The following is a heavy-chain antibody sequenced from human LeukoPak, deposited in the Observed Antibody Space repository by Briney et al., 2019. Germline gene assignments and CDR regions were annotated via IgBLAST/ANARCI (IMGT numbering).Heavy chain of an antibody. CDR2: IIPILGIA. V-gene: IGHV1-69*04. CDR3: ARAAVVPAAIPFDY. Sequence: SVKVSCTASGGTFITYAISWVRQAPGQGLEWMGRIIPILGIANYAQKFQGRVTITADKSTSTAYMELSSLRSEDTAVYYCARAAVVPAAIPFDYWGQGTLVTVSS. J-gene: IGHJ4*02. CDR1: GGTFITYA. D-gene: IGHD2-2*01.